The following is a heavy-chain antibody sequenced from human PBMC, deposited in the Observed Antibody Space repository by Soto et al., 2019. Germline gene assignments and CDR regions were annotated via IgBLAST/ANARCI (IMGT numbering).Heavy chain of an antibody. J-gene: IGHJ4*02. CDR3: ARDADCSGGSCYLGY. D-gene: IGHD2-15*01. CDR1: GYTFTGYY. V-gene: IGHV1-2*02. CDR2: INPNSGGT. Sequence: QVQLVQSGAEVKKPGASVKVSCKASGYTFTGYYMHWVRQAPGQGLEWMGWINPNSGGTNYAQKFQGRVTMTRDTSISTAYMELSRLRSDDTAVYYCARDADCSGGSCYLGYWGQGTLVTVSS.